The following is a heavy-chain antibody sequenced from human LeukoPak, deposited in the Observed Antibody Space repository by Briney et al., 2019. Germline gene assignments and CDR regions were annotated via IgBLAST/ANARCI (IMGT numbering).Heavy chain of an antibody. CDR3: ATYSTSPRRAFDY. V-gene: IGHV3-21*05. Sequence: KPGGSLRLSCAASGFTFSSYSMNWVRQAPGKGLEWVSYISNSHTDRYYADSVKGRFTISRDNAKNSLFLQMNSMRAEDSAVYYCATYSTSPRRAFDYWGQGTLVAVSS. J-gene: IGHJ4*02. CDR1: GFTFSSYS. D-gene: IGHD4-11*01. CDR2: ISNSHTDR.